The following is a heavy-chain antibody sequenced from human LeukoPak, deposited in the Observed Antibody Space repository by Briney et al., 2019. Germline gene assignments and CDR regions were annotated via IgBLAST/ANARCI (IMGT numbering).Heavy chain of an antibody. Sequence: TGGSLRLSCADSGFTFSNYAMSWVRQAPGKGLGWVGRIKSKTDGGTTDYAAPVKGRFTISRDDSKNTLYLQMNSLKTEDTAVYYCTTEVRVVVVPAEKERFDPWGQGTLVTVSS. D-gene: IGHD2-2*01. CDR1: GFTFSNYA. J-gene: IGHJ5*02. CDR3: TTEVRVVVVPAEKERFDP. CDR2: IKSKTDGGTT. V-gene: IGHV3-15*01.